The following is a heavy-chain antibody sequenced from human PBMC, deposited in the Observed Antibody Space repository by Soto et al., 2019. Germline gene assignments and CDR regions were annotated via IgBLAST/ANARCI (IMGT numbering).Heavy chain of an antibody. CDR2: ISSSSSYI. CDR1: GFTFSSYS. D-gene: IGHD5-12*01. CDR3: ARGGYEIAEAFDI. V-gene: IGHV3-21*01. J-gene: IGHJ3*02. Sequence: EVQLVESGGGLVKPGGSLRLSCAASGFTFSSYSMNWVRQAPGKGLEWVSSISSSSSYIYYADSVKGRFTISRDNAKNSLYMQMNSLRAEDTALYYCARGGYEIAEAFDIWGQGTMVTVSS.